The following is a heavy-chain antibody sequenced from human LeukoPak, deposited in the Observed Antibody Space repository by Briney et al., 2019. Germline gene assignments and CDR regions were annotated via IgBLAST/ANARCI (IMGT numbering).Heavy chain of an antibody. CDR1: GYTFINYD. V-gene: IGHV1-8*01. D-gene: IGHD1-20*01. CDR2: MNPNSGNT. CDR3: VRVLLTGGYYAQFVQN. Sequence: ASVKVSCKASGYTFINYDINWVRQAAGQGLEWMGWMNPNSGNTGYAQKFQGRVTMTRDTPLNTAYMELRSLRPEDTAVYYCVRVLLTGGYYAQFVQNWGQGTLVIVSS. J-gene: IGHJ1*01.